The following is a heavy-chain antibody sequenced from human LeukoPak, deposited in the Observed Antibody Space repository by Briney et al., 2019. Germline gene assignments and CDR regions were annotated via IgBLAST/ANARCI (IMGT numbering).Heavy chain of an antibody. V-gene: IGHV4-31*03. Sequence: SETLSLTCTVSGGSISSGGYYWSWIRQHPGKGLEWIGYIYYSGSTHCNPSLKSRATISVDTSKNQFSLKLSSVTAADTAVYYCTRGDGYMSFDHWGQGTLVTVSS. D-gene: IGHD5-24*01. CDR1: GGSISSGGYY. CDR2: IYYSGST. J-gene: IGHJ4*02. CDR3: TRGDGYMSFDH.